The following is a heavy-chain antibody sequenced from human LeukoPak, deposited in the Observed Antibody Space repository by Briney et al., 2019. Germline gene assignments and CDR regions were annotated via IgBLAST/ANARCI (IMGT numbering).Heavy chain of an antibody. CDR1: GYTFTGYY. CDR3: AREVNAAAGTDYYYGMDV. V-gene: IGHV1-2*02. J-gene: IGHJ6*02. CDR2: INPNSGGT. D-gene: IGHD6-13*01. Sequence: ASVTVSCKASGYTFTGYYMHWVRQAPGQGLEWMGWINPNSGGTNYAQKFQGRVTMTRDTSISTAYMELSRLRSDDTAVYYCAREVNAAAGTDYYYGMDVWGQGTTVTVSS.